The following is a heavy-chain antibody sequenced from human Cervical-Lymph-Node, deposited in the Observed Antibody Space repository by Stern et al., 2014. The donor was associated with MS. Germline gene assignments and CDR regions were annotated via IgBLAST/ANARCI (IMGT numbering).Heavy chain of an antibody. D-gene: IGHD4-11*01. CDR2: LIPFYGAT. CDR1: GDTFSNYA. Sequence: VQLVQSGAEVKKPGSSVTVSCKPSGDTFSNYALSWVRQAPGQGLEWVGGLIPFYGATRYGRKFQGRVTITPEESTGTAFMELTNLTSDDTAIYYCALRRSYYVFWGQGTLITVSS. CDR3: ALRRSYYVF. J-gene: IGHJ4*02. V-gene: IGHV1-69*01.